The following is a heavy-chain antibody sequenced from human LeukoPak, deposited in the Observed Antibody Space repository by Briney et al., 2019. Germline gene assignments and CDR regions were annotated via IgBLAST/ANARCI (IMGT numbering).Heavy chain of an antibody. D-gene: IGHD5-18*01. Sequence: PSETLSLTCAVYGGSFSGYYWSWIRQPPGKGLEWIGEINHSGSTNYNPSLKSRVTISVDTSKNQFSLKLSSVTAADTAVYYCAVVDTAMAKGFDYWGQGTLVTVSS. V-gene: IGHV4-34*01. CDR1: GGSFSGYY. J-gene: IGHJ4*02. CDR2: INHSGST. CDR3: AVVDTAMAKGFDY.